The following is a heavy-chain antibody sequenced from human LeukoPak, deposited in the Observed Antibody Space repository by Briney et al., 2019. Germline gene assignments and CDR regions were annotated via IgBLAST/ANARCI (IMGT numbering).Heavy chain of an antibody. D-gene: IGHD1-26*01. V-gene: IGHV3-66*02. J-gene: IGHJ4*02. CDR1: GFTINNNY. CDR3: ARSWDARLNFDY. Sequence: GGSLRLSCAASGFTINNNYMNWVRQAPGKGLEWVSVIYSGGNTYYADSVKGRFTISRDNSKNTLYLQMNSLRAEDTAIYYCARSWDARLNFDYWGQRTLVTVSS. CDR2: IYSGGNT.